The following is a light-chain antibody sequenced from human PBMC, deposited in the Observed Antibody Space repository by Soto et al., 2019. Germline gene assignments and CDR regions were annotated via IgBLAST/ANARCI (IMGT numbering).Light chain of an antibody. CDR2: DVS. V-gene: IGLV2-11*01. CDR3: CSYAGSYTYV. Sequence: SVLTQPRSVSGSPGQSVTISRTGNSSDVGGYNYVSWYQQHPGKAPKLMIYDVSKRPSGVPDRFSGCKSGNTASLTISGLQAEDEADYYCCSYAGSYTYVFGTGTKVTVL. CDR1: SSDVGGYNY. J-gene: IGLJ1*01.